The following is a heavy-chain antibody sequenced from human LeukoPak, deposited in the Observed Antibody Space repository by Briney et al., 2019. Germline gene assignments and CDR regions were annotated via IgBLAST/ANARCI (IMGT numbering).Heavy chain of an antibody. CDR1: GGSISSYY. CDR3: ARGYSCSWYDWFDP. Sequence: SETLSLTCTVSGGSISSYYWSWIRQPAGKGLEWIGRIYTSGSTNYNPSLKSRVTMSVDTSKNQFSLKLSSVTAADTAVYYCARGYSCSWYDWFDPWGQGTLVTVSS. V-gene: IGHV4-4*07. CDR2: IYTSGST. D-gene: IGHD6-13*01. J-gene: IGHJ5*02.